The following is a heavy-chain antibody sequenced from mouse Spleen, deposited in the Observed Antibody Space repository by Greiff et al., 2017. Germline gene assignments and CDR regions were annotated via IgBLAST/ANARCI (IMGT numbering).Heavy chain of an antibody. CDR3: ASSLTGPLHYFDY. Sequence: QVQLQQSGPELVRPGVSVKISCTASGSTFTDYAMHWVKQSHAKSLEWIGVISTYSGNINYNQKFKGKATMTVDKSSSTAYMELARLTSEDSAIYYCASSLTGPLHYFDYWGQGTTRTVSS. J-gene: IGHJ2*01. V-gene: IGHV1-67*01. D-gene: IGHD4-1*01. CDR1: GSTFTDYA. CDR2: ISTYSGNI.